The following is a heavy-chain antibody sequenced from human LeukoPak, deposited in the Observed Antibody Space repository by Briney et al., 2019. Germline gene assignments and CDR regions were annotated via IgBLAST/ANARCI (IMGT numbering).Heavy chain of an antibody. D-gene: IGHD3-10*01. CDR2: IWYDGRNE. J-gene: IGHJ5*01. CDR1: GFTFNKYG. CDR3: ARDGSGLAVRGWFDF. V-gene: IGHV3-33*01. Sequence: GGSLRLSCVASGFTFNKYGVHWVRQAPGKWLEWVAVIWYDGRNEYYADSVKGRLAISRDNDKNTVNLQMNSLRAEDTAVYYCARDGSGLAVRGWFDFWGQGTLDTVSS.